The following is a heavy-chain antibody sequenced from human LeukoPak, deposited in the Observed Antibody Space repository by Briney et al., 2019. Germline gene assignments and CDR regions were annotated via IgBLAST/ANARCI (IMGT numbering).Heavy chain of an antibody. CDR1: GGTFSSYA. Sequence: EASVKVSCKASGGTFSSYAISWVRQAPGQGLEWLGWINTYTRNPTYAQGFTGRFVFSLDTSVSTAYLQINSLEAEDTAVYYCARVSGSYFYTLEYWGQGTLVTVSS. CDR3: ARVSGSYFYTLEY. CDR2: INTYTRNP. D-gene: IGHD1-26*01. V-gene: IGHV7-4-1*02. J-gene: IGHJ4*02.